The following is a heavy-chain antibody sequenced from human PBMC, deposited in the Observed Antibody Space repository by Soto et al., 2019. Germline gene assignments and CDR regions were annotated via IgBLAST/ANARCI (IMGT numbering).Heavy chain of an antibody. V-gene: IGHV4-59*01. CDR2: IYYSGST. J-gene: IGHJ4*02. CDR1: GGSISSYY. CDR3: ARVRGSVVVPAALFDY. D-gene: IGHD2-2*01. Sequence: KPSETLSLTCTVSGGSISSYYWSWIRQPPGKGLEWIGYIYYSGSTNYNPSLKSRVTISVDTSKNQFSLKLSSVTAADTAVYYCARVRGSVVVPAALFDYWGQGTLVTVSS.